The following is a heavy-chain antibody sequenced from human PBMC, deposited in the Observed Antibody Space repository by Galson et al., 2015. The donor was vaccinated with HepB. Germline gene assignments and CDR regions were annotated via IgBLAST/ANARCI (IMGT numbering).Heavy chain of an antibody. V-gene: IGHV3-11*01. D-gene: IGHD3-10*01. Sequence: SLRLSCAASGFSFSDYYMGWIRQAPGKGLEWVSYISTTGNKIYYADSVKGRFIIPRDNGKNSLYLQMDSLRVEDTAVFYCARAQDYFGSGTIIDYWGQGTLVTVSS. CDR2: ISTTGNKI. J-gene: IGHJ4*02. CDR1: GFSFSDYY. CDR3: ARAQDYFGSGTIIDY.